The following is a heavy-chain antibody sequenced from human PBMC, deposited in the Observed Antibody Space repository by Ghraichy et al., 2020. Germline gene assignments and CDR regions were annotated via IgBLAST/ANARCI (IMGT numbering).Heavy chain of an antibody. V-gene: IGHV1-24*01. CDR1: GYTLTELS. Sequence: ASVKVSCKVSGYTLTELSIHWVRQAPGKGLEWVGGFDPIVGRTFYAQTFQGRVTVTEDSSTNTAYMDLSSLRSEDTAVYYCATRHCDRTNCYRGYYFYGLDVWSQGTALTVSS. CDR2: FDPIVGRT. J-gene: IGHJ6*02. D-gene: IGHD2-2*01. CDR3: ATRHCDRTNCYRGYYFYGLDV.